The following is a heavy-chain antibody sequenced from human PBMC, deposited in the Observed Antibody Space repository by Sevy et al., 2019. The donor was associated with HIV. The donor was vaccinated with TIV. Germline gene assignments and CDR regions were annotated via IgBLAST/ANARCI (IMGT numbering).Heavy chain of an antibody. V-gene: IGHV3-15*01. Sequence: GGSLRLSCAASGFTFSNAWMSWVRQAPGKGLEWVGRIKSKTDGGTTDYAAPVKGRFTISRDDSKNTLYLQMNSLKTEDTAENYCTSGLYYYDSSSYYSNAFDIWGQGTMVTVSS. CDR1: GFTFSNAW. CDR2: IKSKTDGGTT. CDR3: TSGLYYYDSSSYYSNAFDI. J-gene: IGHJ3*02. D-gene: IGHD3-22*01.